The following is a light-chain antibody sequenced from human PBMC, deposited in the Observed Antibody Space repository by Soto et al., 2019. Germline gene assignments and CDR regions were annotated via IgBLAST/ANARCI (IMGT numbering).Light chain of an antibody. J-gene: IGKJ4*01. CDR1: QSVSSSY. V-gene: IGKV3-20*01. Sequence: EIVLTQSPGTLSLSPGXRATLSCRASQSVSSSYLAWYQQKPGQAPRLLIYGASSRATGIPDRFSGSGSGTDFTLTISRLEPEDFAVYYCQHYGSSPLTFGGGTRWIS. CDR2: GAS. CDR3: QHYGSSPLT.